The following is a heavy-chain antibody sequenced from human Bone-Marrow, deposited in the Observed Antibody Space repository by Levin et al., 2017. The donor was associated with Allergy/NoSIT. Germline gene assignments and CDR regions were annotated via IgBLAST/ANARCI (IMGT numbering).Heavy chain of an antibody. CDR2: ISYEGSVT. D-gene: IGHD5-18*01. CDR3: VRDILGADSALVRGNYYYGMDV. V-gene: IGHV3-30*04. Sequence: GGSLRLSCAASGFTFDDHAMHWVRQPPGKGLEWVAVISYEGSVTYHADSVKGRFTISRDNSKNTVYLQMNSVRDADTAVYYCVRDILGADSALVRGNYYYGMDVWGQGATVTVSS. CDR1: GFTFDDHA. J-gene: IGHJ6*02.